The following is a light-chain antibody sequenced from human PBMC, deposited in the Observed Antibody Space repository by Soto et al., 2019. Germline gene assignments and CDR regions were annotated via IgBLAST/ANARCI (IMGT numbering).Light chain of an antibody. CDR3: QQSYTTTPLT. CDR2: GAS. CDR1: QSISKY. J-gene: IGKJ2*01. Sequence: DIQMTPSPSSLSASVGDRVTITCRASQSISKYLNWYQQKPGKAPKLLIVGASRLQSGVPSRFSGSGSGTEFSLTISSLQPEDFATYSCQQSYTTTPLTFGQGTRLEIK. V-gene: IGKV1-39*01.